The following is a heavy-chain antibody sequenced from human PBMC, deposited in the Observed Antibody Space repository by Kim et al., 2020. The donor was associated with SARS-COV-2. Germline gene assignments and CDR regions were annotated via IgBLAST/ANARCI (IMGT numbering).Heavy chain of an antibody. CDR3: ARGPGYSSGWYEVSSVV. D-gene: IGHD6-19*01. V-gene: IGHV4-61*02. Sequence: SETLSLTCTVSGGSISSGSYYWSWIRQPAGKGLEWIGRIYTSGSTNYNPSLKSRVTISVDTSKNQFSLKLSSVTAADTAVYYCARGPGYSSGWYEVSSVVWGQGTLVTVSS. CDR2: IYTSGST. CDR1: GGSISSGSYY. J-gene: IGHJ4*02.